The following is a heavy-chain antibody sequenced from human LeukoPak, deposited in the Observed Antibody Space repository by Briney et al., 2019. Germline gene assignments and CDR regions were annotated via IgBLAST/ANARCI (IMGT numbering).Heavy chain of an antibody. CDR3: AKDTVRGNGVFDAFDI. Sequence: GGSLRLSCAASGFTLAGFAMSWVRQAPGKGLEWVSTIKSTGDTTYYGESVKGRFAISRDNPQGTLYLQMTSLRAEDTAVYFCAKDTVRGNGVFDAFDIWGQGTMVTVSS. V-gene: IGHV3-23*01. D-gene: IGHD3-16*01. CDR1: GFTLAGFA. CDR2: IKSTGDTT. J-gene: IGHJ3*02.